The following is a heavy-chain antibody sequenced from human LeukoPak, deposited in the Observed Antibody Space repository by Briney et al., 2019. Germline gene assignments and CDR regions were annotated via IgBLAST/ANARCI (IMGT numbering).Heavy chain of an antibody. CDR3: ARGLAVVVPAAIHWFDP. CDR1: GYTFTRYD. J-gene: IGHJ5*02. CDR2: MNPNRGNT. Sequence: ASVKVSCKASGYTFTRYDINWVREAPGQGLEWMGWMNPNRGNTGYAQKFQGRVTITGNTSISTAYMELSSLRSEDTAVYYCARGLAVVVPAAIHWFDPWGQGTLVTVSS. D-gene: IGHD2-2*01. V-gene: IGHV1-8*03.